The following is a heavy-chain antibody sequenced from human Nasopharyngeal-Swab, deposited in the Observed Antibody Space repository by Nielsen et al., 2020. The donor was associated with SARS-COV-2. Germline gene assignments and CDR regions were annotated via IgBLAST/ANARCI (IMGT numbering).Heavy chain of an antibody. V-gene: IGHV3-33*01. CDR1: GFTFSSYG. J-gene: IGHJ6*02. D-gene: IGHD2-15*01. CDR2: IWYDGSNK. CDR3: ARERTDCSGGSCYSYGMDV. Sequence: GESLKISCAASGFTFSSYGMHWVRQAPGKGLEWVAVIWYDGSNKYYAGSVKGRFTISRENAKNSLNLQMNSLRAGDTAVYYCARERTDCSGGSCYSYGMDVWGQGTTVTVSS.